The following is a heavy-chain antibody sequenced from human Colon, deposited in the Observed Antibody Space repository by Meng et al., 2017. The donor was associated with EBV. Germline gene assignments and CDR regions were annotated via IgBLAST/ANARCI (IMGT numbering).Heavy chain of an antibody. D-gene: IGHD6-19*01. CDR2: IYYSGST. CDR3: ARDPYATGWAG. J-gene: IGHJ4*02. Sequence: QVQLQESGPGLVKPSQTLSLTCTVSGGSISSGGFYWSWIRQHPGKGLEWIGYIYYSGSTYYNPSLRGRVTISLDKSKNQFSLTLRSVTAADTAVYYCARDPYATGWAGWGQGTLVTVSS. V-gene: IGHV4-31*03. CDR1: GGSISSGGFY.